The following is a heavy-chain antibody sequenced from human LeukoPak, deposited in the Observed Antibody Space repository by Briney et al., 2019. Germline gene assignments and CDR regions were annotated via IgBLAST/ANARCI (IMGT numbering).Heavy chain of an antibody. J-gene: IGHJ6*03. D-gene: IGHD5-18*01. CDR1: GGSISSYY. CDR2: IYTSGST. Sequence: SETLSLTCTVSGGSISSYYWSWIRQPAGKGLEWIGRIYTSGSTNYNPSFKSRVTMSVDTSKNQFSLKLSSVTAADTAVYYCARGGYSYGYGEYYYYMDVWGKGTTVTVSS. V-gene: IGHV4-4*07. CDR3: ARGGYSYGYGEYYYYMDV.